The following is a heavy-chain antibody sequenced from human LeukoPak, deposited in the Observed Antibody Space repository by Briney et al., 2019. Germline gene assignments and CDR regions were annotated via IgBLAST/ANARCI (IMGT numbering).Heavy chain of an antibody. CDR2: IYYSGST. CDR1: GGSISSYY. V-gene: IGHV4-59*01. Sequence: SETLSLTCTVSGGSISSYYWSWIRQPPGKGLEWIGYIYYSGSTNYNPSLKSRVTISVDTSKNQFSLKLSSETAADTAVYYCARVIWFGELLGARWFDPWAREPWSPSPQ. J-gene: IGHJ5*02. D-gene: IGHD3-10*01. CDR3: ARVIWFGELLGARWFDP.